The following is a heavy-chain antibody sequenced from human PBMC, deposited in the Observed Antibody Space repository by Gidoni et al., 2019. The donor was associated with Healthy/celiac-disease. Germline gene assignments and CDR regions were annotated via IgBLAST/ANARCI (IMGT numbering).Heavy chain of an antibody. D-gene: IGHD4-17*01. V-gene: IGHV3-30*18. J-gene: IGHJ4*02. CDR2: ISYDGSNK. CDR1: GFTFSSYG. CDR3: AKGDGFDY. Sequence: QVQLVESGGGVVQPGRSLRLSCAASGFTFSSYGMHRVRQAPGKGLEWVAVISYDGSNKYYADSVKGRFTISRDNSKNTLYLQMNSLRAEDTAVYYCAKGDGFDYWGQGTLVTVSS.